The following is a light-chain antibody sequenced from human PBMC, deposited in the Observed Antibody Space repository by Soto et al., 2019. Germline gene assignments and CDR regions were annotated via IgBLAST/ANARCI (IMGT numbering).Light chain of an antibody. CDR3: QQYNNWPPWT. CDR2: GAS. V-gene: IGKV3-15*01. J-gene: IGKJ1*01. Sequence: EFVLTQSPGTLSLSPGERATLSCRASQTVRNNLAWYQQRPGQAPRLLIYGASTRATGIPARFSGSGSGTEFTLTISSLQSEDFAVYYCQQYNNWPPWTFGQGTKVDIK. CDR1: QTVRNN.